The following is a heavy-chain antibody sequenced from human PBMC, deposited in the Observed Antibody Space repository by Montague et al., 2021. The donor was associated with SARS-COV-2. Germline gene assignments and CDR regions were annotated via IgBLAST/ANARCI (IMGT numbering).Heavy chain of an antibody. V-gene: IGHV4-59*01. Sequence: SETRSLTCTVSGGSISSYYWSWIRQPPGKRLEWIGYINYSGSTNYNPSLKSRVTISVDTSKNQFSLKLSSVTAADTAVYYCARGSDSLGNAFDLWGQGTMVTVS. CDR2: INYSGST. J-gene: IGHJ3*01. CDR1: GGSISSYY. D-gene: IGHD3-9*01. CDR3: ARGSDSLGNAFDL.